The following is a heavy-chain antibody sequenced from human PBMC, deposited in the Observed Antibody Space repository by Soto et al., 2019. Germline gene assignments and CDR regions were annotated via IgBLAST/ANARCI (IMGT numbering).Heavy chain of an antibody. CDR3: ARSSFDSSSLFDI. CDR1: EYTFTYRY. CDR2: ITPFNGNT. V-gene: IGHV1-45*02. Sequence: SVKVSCKASEYTFTYRYLHWVRQAPGQALEWMGWITPFNGNTNYAQKFQDRVTITRDRSMRTAYMELSSLRSEDTAMYYCARSSFDSSSLFDIWGQGTMVTVSS. D-gene: IGHD6-13*01. J-gene: IGHJ3*02.